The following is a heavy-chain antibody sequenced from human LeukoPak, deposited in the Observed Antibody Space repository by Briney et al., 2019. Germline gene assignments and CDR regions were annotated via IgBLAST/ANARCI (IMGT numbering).Heavy chain of an antibody. CDR2: INADEDRA. V-gene: IGHV3-74*01. J-gene: IGHJ4*02. Sequence: GGSLRLSCAASGFTVSSNYMSWVRQAPGKGLVWVSHINADEDRAAYADSVKGRFTISRDNARNTLYLQMNSLRAEDTAVYYCVRGGPIYCSGDSCYPGDYWGQGTLVTVSS. CDR3: VRGGPIYCSGDSCYPGDY. CDR1: GFTVSSNY. D-gene: IGHD2-15*01.